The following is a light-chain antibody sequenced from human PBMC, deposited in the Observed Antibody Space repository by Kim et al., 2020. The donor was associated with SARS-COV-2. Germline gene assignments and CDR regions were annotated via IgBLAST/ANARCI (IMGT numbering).Light chain of an antibody. CDR1: QDISNC. J-gene: IGKJ3*01. V-gene: IGKV1-33*01. Sequence: DIQMTQSPSSLSASVGDRVTITCQANQDISNCLNWYQQKPGKAPKLLIYDASNLETGVPSRFSGSGSGTDFTFTISSLQPEDIATYYCQQYDNLVFTFGPGTKVDIK. CDR2: DAS. CDR3: QQYDNLVFT.